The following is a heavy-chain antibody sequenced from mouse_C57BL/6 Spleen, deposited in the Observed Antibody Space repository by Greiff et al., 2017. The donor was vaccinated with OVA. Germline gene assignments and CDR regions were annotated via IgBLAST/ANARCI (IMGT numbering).Heavy chain of an antibody. J-gene: IGHJ2*01. Sequence: EVKLVESGGDLVKPGGSLKLSCAASGFTFSSYGMSWVRQTPDKRLEWVATISSGGSYTYYPDSVKGRFTISRDNAKNTLYLQMSSLKSEDTAMYYCARQTIVPPRVYYFDYWGQGTPLTVSS. D-gene: IGHD2-5*01. V-gene: IGHV5-6*02. CDR3: ARQTIVPPRVYYFDY. CDR2: ISSGGSYT. CDR1: GFTFSSYG.